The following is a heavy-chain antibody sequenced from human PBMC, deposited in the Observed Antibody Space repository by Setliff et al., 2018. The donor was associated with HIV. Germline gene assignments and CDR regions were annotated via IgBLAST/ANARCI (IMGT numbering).Heavy chain of an antibody. J-gene: IGHJ4*02. CDR2: INHSGNT. V-gene: IGHV4-34*01. CDR3: ARASSDIPGVDSNYFDD. Sequence: PSETLSLTCAVYGGSFSTYYWTWIRQPPGKGLEWIGEINHSGNTDYNPSLKSRVTISVDASKSQFSLSLSSVTAADTAVYYCARASSDIPGVDSNYFDDWGQGTLVTVSS. D-gene: IGHD2-2*01. CDR1: GGSFSTYY.